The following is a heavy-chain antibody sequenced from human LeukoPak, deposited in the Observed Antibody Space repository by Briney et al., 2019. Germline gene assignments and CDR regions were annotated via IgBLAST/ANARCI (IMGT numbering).Heavy chain of an antibody. CDR3: ARVVEQQLDY. CDR1: RFTVISNY. Sequence: GGSLRLSCAASRFTVISNYMSWVDQAPGKGMEAVSVIYSGSSTYYADSVKGRFTTSRDTYKHTLYLQMNSLRTEDTAVYYWARVVEQQLDYWGQGTLVTVS. D-gene: IGHD6-13*01. CDR2: IYSGSST. V-gene: IGHV3-66*01. J-gene: IGHJ4*02.